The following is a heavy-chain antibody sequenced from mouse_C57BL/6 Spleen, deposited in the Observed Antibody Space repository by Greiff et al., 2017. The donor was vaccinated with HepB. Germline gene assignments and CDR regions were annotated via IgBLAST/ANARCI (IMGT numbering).Heavy chain of an antibody. Sequence: VQLKESGGGLVKPGGSLKLSCAASGFTFSSYAMSWVRQTPEKRLEWVATISDGGSYTYYPDNVKGRFTISRDNAKNNLYLQMSHLKSEDTAMYYCARDGYYPYYFDYWGQGTTLTVSS. J-gene: IGHJ2*01. V-gene: IGHV5-4*01. D-gene: IGHD2-3*01. CDR3: ARDGYYPYYFDY. CDR2: ISDGGSYT. CDR1: GFTFSSYA.